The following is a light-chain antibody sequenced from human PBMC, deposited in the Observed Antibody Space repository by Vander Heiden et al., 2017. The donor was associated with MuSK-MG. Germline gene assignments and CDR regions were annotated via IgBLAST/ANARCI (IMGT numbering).Light chain of an antibody. CDR1: QSISSW. CDR3: QQYNSYLWT. V-gene: IGKV1-5*01. CDR2: DAS. Sequence: DIQMTQSPSTLSASVGDRVTITCRASQSISSWLAWYQQKPGKAPKLLIYDASSLESGVPSRCSGSGSGTEFTLTISSLQTDDFATYYCQQYNSYLWTFGQGTKVEIK. J-gene: IGKJ1*01.